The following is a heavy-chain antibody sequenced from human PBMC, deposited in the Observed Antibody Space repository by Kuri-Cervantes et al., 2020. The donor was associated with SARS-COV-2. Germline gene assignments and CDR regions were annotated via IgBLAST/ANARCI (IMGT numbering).Heavy chain of an antibody. J-gene: IGHJ4*02. CDR1: GYTFTGYY. Sequence: SVKVSCKASGYTFTGYYMHWVRQAPGQGLEWMGGIIPIFGTANYAQKFQGRVTITADKSTSTAYMGLSSLRSEDTAVYYCATSLAAMITFGGVIPRQFDYWGQGTLVTVSS. CDR2: IIPIFGTA. D-gene: IGHD3-16*02. V-gene: IGHV1-69*06. CDR3: ATSLAAMITFGGVIPRQFDY.